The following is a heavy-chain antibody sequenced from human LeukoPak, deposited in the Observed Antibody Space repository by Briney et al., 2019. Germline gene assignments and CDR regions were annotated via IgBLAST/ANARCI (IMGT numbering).Heavy chain of an antibody. CDR3: ARLREIPVFGVVTKSTSYFDY. CDR2: ISWNSGSI. CDR1: GFTFDDYA. V-gene: IGHV3-9*01. D-gene: IGHD3-3*01. Sequence: GGSLRLSCAASGFTFDDYAMHWVRQAPGKGLELVSGISWNSGSIGYADSVKGRFTISRENAKTSLYLQMNSLRAEDTAVYYCARLREIPVFGVVTKSTSYFDYWGQGTLVTVSS. J-gene: IGHJ4*02.